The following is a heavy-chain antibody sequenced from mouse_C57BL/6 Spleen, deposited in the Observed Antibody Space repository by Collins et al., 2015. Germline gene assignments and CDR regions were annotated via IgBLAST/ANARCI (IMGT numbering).Heavy chain of an antibody. J-gene: IGHJ1*01. CDR3: AGSLGYFDV. Sequence: DVQLQESGPGLVKPSQSLSLTCTVTGYSITSDYAWNWIRQFPGNKLEWMGYISYSGSTSYNPSLKSRISITRDTSKNQFFLQLNSVTTEDTATYYCAGSLGYFDVWGAGTTVTVSS. D-gene: IGHD4-1*01. CDR1: GYSITSDYA. V-gene: IGHV3-2*02. CDR2: ISYSGST.